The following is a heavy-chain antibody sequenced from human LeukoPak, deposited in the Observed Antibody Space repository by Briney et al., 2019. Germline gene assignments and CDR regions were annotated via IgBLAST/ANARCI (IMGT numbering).Heavy chain of an antibody. CDR1: GFTFSSYG. V-gene: IGHV3-30*18. CDR2: ISYDGSNK. D-gene: IGHD3-10*01. J-gene: IGHJ4*02. CDR3: AKSLSGSHDACDY. Sequence: GGSLRLSCAASGFTFSSYGMHWVRQAPGKGLEWVTVISYDGSNKYYADSVKGRFTTSRDNSKNTLYLQMNSLRAEDTAVYYCAKSLSGSHDACDYWGQGTLVTVSS.